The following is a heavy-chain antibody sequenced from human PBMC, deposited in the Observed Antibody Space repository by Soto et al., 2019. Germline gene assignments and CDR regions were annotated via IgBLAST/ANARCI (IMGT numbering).Heavy chain of an antibody. D-gene: IGHD5-18*01. CDR3: ATSVNSAMAFDY. J-gene: IGHJ4*02. CDR1: GYTFTHYY. CDR2: INPNGGST. V-gene: IGHV1-46*01. Sequence: QVQLVQSGAEVKKPGASVKVSCKASGYTFTHYYIHWVRQAPGQGLEWMGIINPNGGSTTYAQKFRAGFTMTRDTSTSTVYMELSSLRSDDSAAYYCATSVNSAMAFDYWGQGTLVTVSS.